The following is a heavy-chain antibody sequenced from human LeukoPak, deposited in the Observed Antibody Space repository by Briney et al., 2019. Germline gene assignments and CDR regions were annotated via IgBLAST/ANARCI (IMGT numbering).Heavy chain of an antibody. J-gene: IGHJ4*02. V-gene: IGHV3-48*01. CDR2: IDSSFSTI. CDR3: VRDRGISFYFDY. Sequence: GGSLRLSCAVSGFPFITYNMNWVRQAPGKGLEWVSYIDSSFSTIYYADSVKGRFTVSRDNAKNSLDLQMNSLRADDTAVYYCVRDRGISFYFDYWGQGTLVTVSS. CDR1: GFPFITYN. D-gene: IGHD3-16*02.